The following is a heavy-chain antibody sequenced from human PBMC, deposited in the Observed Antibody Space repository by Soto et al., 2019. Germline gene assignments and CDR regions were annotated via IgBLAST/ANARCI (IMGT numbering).Heavy chain of an antibody. V-gene: IGHV3-23*01. Sequence: PGGSLRPSCAASGFTFSNYAMSRVRQAPGKGLEWVSIISGPGGATSSADSVKGRFTISRDNSKNTLYLQMNSLRAEDTAVYYCAKGAMVVAATPYYYYMDVWGKGTTVTVSS. J-gene: IGHJ6*03. CDR2: ISGPGGAT. CDR3: AKGAMVVAATPYYYYMDV. D-gene: IGHD2-15*01. CDR1: GFTFSNYA.